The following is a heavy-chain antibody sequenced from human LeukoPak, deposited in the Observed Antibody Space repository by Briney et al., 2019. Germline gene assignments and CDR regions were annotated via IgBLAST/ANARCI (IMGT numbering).Heavy chain of an antibody. CDR3: AKGAQPEYDIHPPTSY. D-gene: IGHD3-9*01. CDR1: GFTFDDYA. V-gene: IGHV3-9*01. J-gene: IGHJ4*02. Sequence: PGGSLRLSCAASGFTFDDYAMHWVRQAPGKGLEWVSGISWNSGSIGYADSVKGRFTISRDNAKNSLYLQMNSLRAEDTALYYCAKGAQPEYDIHPPTSYWGQGTLVTVSS. CDR2: ISWNSGSI.